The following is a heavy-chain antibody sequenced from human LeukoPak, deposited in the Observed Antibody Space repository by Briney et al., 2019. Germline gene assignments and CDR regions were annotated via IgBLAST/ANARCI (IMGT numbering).Heavy chain of an antibody. D-gene: IGHD3-9*01. CDR2: INTNTGNP. CDR1: GGTFSSYA. J-gene: IGHJ5*02. Sequence: ASVKVSCKASGGTFSSYAISWVRQAPGQGLEWMGWINTNTGNPTYAQGFTGRFVFSLDTSVSTTYLQISSLKAEDTAVYYCARDGLEGYFDWLLPHNWFDPWGQGTLVTVSS. CDR3: ARDGLEGYFDWLLPHNWFDP. V-gene: IGHV7-4-1*02.